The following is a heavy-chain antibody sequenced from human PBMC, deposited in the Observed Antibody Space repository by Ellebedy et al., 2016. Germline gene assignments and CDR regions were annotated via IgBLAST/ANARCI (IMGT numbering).Heavy chain of an antibody. Sequence: GESLKISXKGSGYSFTSYWIGWVRQMPGKGLEWMGIIYPGDSDTRYSPSFQGQVTILADKSISTAYLQWSSLKASDTAMYYCARCPYSGTFYWYFDLWGRGTLVTVSS. CDR2: IYPGDSDT. V-gene: IGHV5-51*01. D-gene: IGHD1-26*01. CDR3: ARCPYSGTFYWYFDL. J-gene: IGHJ2*01. CDR1: GYSFTSYW.